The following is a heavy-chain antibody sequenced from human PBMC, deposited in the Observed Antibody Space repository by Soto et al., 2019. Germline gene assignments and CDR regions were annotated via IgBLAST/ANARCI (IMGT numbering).Heavy chain of an antibody. CDR3: ARDRSYSTDY. CDR1: GFTFSNSW. CDR2: INSDGSTT. Sequence: EVPLVESGGGFVQPGGSLRLSCAASGFTFSNSWMHWVRQAPGKGLVWVSYINSDGSTTTYADSVKGRFTISRDNPKNTVVLQINSLRAEDTAVYYCARDRSYSTDYWGQGTLVTVSS. V-gene: IGHV3-74*01. J-gene: IGHJ4*02. D-gene: IGHD1-26*01.